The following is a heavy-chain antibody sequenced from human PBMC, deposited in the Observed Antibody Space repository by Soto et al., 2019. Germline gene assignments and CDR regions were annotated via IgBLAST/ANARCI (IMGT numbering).Heavy chain of an antibody. CDR3: ARGRFPDITIFGVVTSGSCASPFDY. Sequence: SETLSLTCTVSGGSISSGGYYWSWIRQHPGKGLEWIGYIYYSGSTYYNPSLKSRVTISVDTSKNQFSLKLSSVTAADTAVYYCARGRFPDITIFGVVTSGSCASPFDYWGQGTLVTVSS. J-gene: IGHJ4*02. V-gene: IGHV4-31*03. CDR1: GGSISSGGYY. D-gene: IGHD3-3*01. CDR2: IYYSGST.